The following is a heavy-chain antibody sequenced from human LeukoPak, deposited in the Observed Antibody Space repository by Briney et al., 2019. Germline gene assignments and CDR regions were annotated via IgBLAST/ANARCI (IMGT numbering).Heavy chain of an antibody. CDR1: GGSISSSNYY. V-gene: IGHV4-61*02. CDR3: AAQCGGDCYYFFDY. Sequence: PSQTLSLTCAVSGGSISSSNYYWSWIRQPAGQGLGWIGRIYTSGSTNYNPSLKSRVSMSVDTSKNQFSLKLSSVTAADTAVYYCAAQCGGDCYYFFDYWGQGTLVTVSS. CDR2: IYTSGST. D-gene: IGHD2-21*01. J-gene: IGHJ4*02.